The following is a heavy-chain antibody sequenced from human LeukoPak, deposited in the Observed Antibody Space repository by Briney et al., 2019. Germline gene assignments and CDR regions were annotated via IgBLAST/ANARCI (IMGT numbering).Heavy chain of an antibody. CDR3: AELGITMIGGV. CDR1: GFTFSSYW. CDR2: ISSSGSTI. D-gene: IGHD3-10*02. V-gene: IGHV3-48*04. Sequence: GGSLRLSCAASGFTFSSYWMHWVRQAPGKGLEWVSYISSSGSTIYYADSVKGRFTISRDNAKNSLYLQMNSLRAEDTAVYYCAELGITMIGGVWGQGTLVTVSS. J-gene: IGHJ4*02.